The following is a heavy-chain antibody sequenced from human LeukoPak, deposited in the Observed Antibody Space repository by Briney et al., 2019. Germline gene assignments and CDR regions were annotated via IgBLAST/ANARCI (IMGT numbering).Heavy chain of an antibody. V-gene: IGHV4-34*01. J-gene: IGHJ4*02. CDR2: INHSGST. D-gene: IGHD3-22*01. CDR3: ARSHDSSGYYYSY. CDR1: GGSFSGYY. Sequence: KPSETLSLTCAAYGGSFSGYYWSWIRQPPGKGLEWIGEINHSGSTNYNPSLKSRVTISVDKSKNQFSLKLSSVTAADTAVYYCARSHDSSGYYYSYWGQGTLVTVSS.